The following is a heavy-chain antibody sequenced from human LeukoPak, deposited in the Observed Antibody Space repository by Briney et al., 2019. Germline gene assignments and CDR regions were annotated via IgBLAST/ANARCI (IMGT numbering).Heavy chain of an antibody. D-gene: IGHD5-24*01. Sequence: SETLSLTCTVSGGSISSGDYYWRWGRQPRGTGRDGIGYIFFWGSTYYNPSLKSRVTISVDTSKHQFSLKLSSVTAADTAVYYCPRDTRDGNDYWGQGTLVTVSS. V-gene: IGHV4-30-4*08. CDR1: GGSISSGDYY. J-gene: IGHJ4*02. CDR3: PRDTRDGNDY. CDR2: IFFWGST.